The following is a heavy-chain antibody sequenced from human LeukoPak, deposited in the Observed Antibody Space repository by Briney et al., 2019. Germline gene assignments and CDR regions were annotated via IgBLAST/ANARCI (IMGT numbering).Heavy chain of an antibody. CDR1: GFTFDDYA. CDR2: ISWNSGSI. CDR3: AKDMGYYYDSSGTGTPD. D-gene: IGHD3-22*01. Sequence: GGSLRLSCAASGFTFDDYAMHWVRQAPGKGLEWVSGISWNSGSIGYADSAKGRFTISRDNAKNSLYLQMNSLRAEDTALYYCAKDMGYYYDSSGTGTPDWGQGTLVTVSS. V-gene: IGHV3-9*01. J-gene: IGHJ4*02.